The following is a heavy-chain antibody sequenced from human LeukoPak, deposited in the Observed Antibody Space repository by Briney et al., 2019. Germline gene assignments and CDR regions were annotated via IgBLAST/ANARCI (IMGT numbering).Heavy chain of an antibody. V-gene: IGHV3-30*03. J-gene: IGHJ4*02. D-gene: IGHD2-15*01. Sequence: GGSLRLSCAASGFTFSSYGMHWVRQAPGKGLEWVAVISYDGSNKYYADSVKGRFTISRDNSKNTLYLQMNSLRAEDTAVYYCARDRSDPCRFDYWGQGTLVTVSS. CDR3: ARDRSDPCRFDY. CDR1: GFTFSSYG. CDR2: ISYDGSNK.